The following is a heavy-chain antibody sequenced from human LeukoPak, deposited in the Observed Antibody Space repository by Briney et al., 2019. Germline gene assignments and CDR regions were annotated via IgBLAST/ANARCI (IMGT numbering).Heavy chain of an antibody. D-gene: IGHD3-22*01. CDR1: GFTFDDYA. V-gene: IGHV3-9*01. CDR2: ISWNSGSI. Sequence: GRSLRLSCAASGFTFDDYAMHWVRQAPGKGLEWVSGISWNSGSIGYADSVKGRFTISRDNAKNSLYLQMNSLRAEDTAVYYCAKKGYYDGSGYYMYYFDHWGQGTLVTVSS. CDR3: AKKGYYDGSGYYMYYFDH. J-gene: IGHJ4*02.